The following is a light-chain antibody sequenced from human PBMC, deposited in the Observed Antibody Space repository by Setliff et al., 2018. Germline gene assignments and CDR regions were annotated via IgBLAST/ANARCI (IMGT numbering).Light chain of an antibody. Sequence: QSVLTQPAAVSGSPGQSITISCTGTSSDVGGYDYVSWYQQHPGKAPKLIIYDVTKRPSGVSSRFSGSKSGNTASLTISGLQAEDEADYFCSSYKNTNKNVCGTGTKVTV. V-gene: IGLV2-14*01. CDR1: SSDVGGYDY. CDR3: SSYKNTNKNV. J-gene: IGLJ1*01. CDR2: DVT.